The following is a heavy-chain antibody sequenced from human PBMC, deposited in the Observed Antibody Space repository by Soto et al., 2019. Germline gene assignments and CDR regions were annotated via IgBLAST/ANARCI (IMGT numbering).Heavy chain of an antibody. D-gene: IGHD6-19*01. J-gene: IGHJ4*02. CDR2: ISGYNDET. CDR3: ARGERWLAKFDY. Sequence: QVQLVQSGAEVKKPGASVKVSCKASGYIFTRYGISWVRQAPGQGLEWVGWISGYNDETYYAQKLQGRLTMAKDTSTSTVHMELRSLTSDDTAVYYCARGERWLAKFDYWGQGTLVTVSS. CDR1: GYIFTRYG. V-gene: IGHV1-18*01.